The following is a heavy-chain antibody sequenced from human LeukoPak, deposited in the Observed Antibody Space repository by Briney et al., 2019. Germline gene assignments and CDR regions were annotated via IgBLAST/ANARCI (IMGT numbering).Heavy chain of an antibody. Sequence: ASVKVSXKASGYTFTGYYMHWVRQAPGQGLEWMGRINPNSGGTNYAQKFQGRVTMTRDTSISTAYMELSRLRSDDTAVYYCARGAGYYYDSSGRDAFDIWGQGTMVTVSS. J-gene: IGHJ3*02. CDR2: INPNSGGT. CDR3: ARGAGYYYDSSGRDAFDI. D-gene: IGHD3-22*01. CDR1: GYTFTGYY. V-gene: IGHV1-2*06.